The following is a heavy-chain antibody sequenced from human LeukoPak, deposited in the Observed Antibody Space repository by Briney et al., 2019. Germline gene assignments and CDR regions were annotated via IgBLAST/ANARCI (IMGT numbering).Heavy chain of an antibody. CDR2: MYHSGST. CDR1: GGSISSSSYY. Sequence: PSEALSLTCTVSGGSISSSSYYWGWIRQPPGKGLEWIGTMYHSGSTNYNPSLKSRVTISVDTSKNQFSLKLSSVTAADTAVYYCARGGKNYYDYVWGSYRPYNWFDPWGQGTLVTVSS. CDR3: ARGGKNYYDYVWGSYRPYNWFDP. J-gene: IGHJ5*02. V-gene: IGHV4-39*07. D-gene: IGHD3-16*02.